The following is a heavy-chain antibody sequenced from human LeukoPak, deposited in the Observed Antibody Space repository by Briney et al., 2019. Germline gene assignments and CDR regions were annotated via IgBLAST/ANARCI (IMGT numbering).Heavy chain of an antibody. CDR3: TRGDGDWSVYFQH. J-gene: IGHJ1*01. V-gene: IGHV3-49*04. Sequence: PGGSLRLSCTASGFTFGDYAMSWVRQAPGKGLEWVGFIRSKAYGGTTECAASVKGRFTISRDDSKSIAYLQMNSLKTEDTAVYYCTRGDGDWSVYFQHWGQGTLVTVSS. D-gene: IGHD4-17*01. CDR1: GFTFGDYA. CDR2: IRSKAYGGTT.